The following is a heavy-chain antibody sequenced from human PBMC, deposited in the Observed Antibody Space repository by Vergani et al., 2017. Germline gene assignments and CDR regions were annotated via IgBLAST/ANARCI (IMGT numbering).Heavy chain of an antibody. J-gene: IGHJ6*03. V-gene: IGHV4-39*02. CDR3: AREYNNYYYYYYMDV. Sequence: QLQLQESGPGLVKPSETLSLTCTVSGGSISSSSYYWGWIRQPPGKGLEWIGSIYYSGSTYYNPSLKSRVTISVDTSKNQFSLKLSSVTAADTAVYYCAREYNNYYYYYYMDVWGKGTTVTVSS. CDR1: GGSISSSSYY. CDR2: IYYSGST. D-gene: IGHD5-24*01.